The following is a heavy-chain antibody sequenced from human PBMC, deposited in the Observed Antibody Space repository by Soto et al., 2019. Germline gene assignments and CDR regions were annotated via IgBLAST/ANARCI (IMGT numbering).Heavy chain of an antibody. D-gene: IGHD2-8*01. CDR1: GGSFSGYY. V-gene: IGHV4-34*01. Sequence: SETLSLTCAVYGGSFSGYYWSWMRQPPGKGLEWIGEINHSGSTNYNPSLKSRVTISVDTSKNQFSLKLSSVTAADTAVYYCARGGPIVLMVYAITTRTNWFDPWGQGTLVTVSS. CDR2: INHSGST. J-gene: IGHJ5*02. CDR3: ARGGPIVLMVYAITTRTNWFDP.